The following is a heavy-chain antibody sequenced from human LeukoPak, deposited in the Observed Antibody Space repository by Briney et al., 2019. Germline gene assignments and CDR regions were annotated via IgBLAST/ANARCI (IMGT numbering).Heavy chain of an antibody. V-gene: IGHV4-61*01. CDR3: ARGGASSIPFDP. J-gene: IGHJ5*02. CDR1: GDSVSSGSYY. D-gene: IGHD2-2*01. CDR2: IHNSGST. Sequence: SETLSLTCTVSGDSVSSGSYYWSWIRQPPGKGLEWIGFIHNSGSTKYNPSLMSRVTISVDTSKNQFSLKLSSVTAAETAVYYCARGGASSIPFDPWGQGTLVTVSS.